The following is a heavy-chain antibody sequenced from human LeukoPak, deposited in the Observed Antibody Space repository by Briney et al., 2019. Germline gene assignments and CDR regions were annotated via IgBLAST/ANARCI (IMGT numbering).Heavy chain of an antibody. Sequence: SETLSLTCTVSGGSISTYYWSWIRQPPGKGVEGMGYIYYIGSTNYNPSLRSRVTISVDTSKNQFSLKLNSVTAADTAVYYCARGGCSGGSCYSFYYGMDVWGKGTTVTVSS. D-gene: IGHD2-15*01. CDR2: IYYIGST. CDR1: GGSISTYY. J-gene: IGHJ6*04. V-gene: IGHV4-59*01. CDR3: ARGGCSGGSCYSFYYGMDV.